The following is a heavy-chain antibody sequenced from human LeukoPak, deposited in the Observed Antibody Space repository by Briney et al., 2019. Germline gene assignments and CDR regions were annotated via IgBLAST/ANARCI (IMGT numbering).Heavy chain of an antibody. V-gene: IGHV3-43*02. CDR2: ISGDGGNT. CDR1: GFTIDNYA. CDR3: LKDVLYYHDSSVSHYGGNCDY. Sequence: PGGSLRLSCTASGFTIDNYAMHWVRQPLGQGLEWVSLISGDGGNTYYADSVKGRFTISRDNSKNSLFLQMNSLRTEDTALYYCLKDVLYYHDSSVSHYGGNCDYWGQGTLVTVSP. J-gene: IGHJ4*02. D-gene: IGHD3-22*01.